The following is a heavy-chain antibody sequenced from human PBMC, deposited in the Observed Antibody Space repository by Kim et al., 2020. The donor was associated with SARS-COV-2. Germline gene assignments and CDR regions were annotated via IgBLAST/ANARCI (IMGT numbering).Heavy chain of an antibody. Sequence: SETLSLTCAVYGGSFSGYYWSWIRQPPGKGLEWIGEINHSGSTNYNPSPKSRVTISVDTSKNQFSLKLSSVTAADTAVYYCARNGRYYYGSGSQRPYGMDVWGQGTTVTVSS. CDR3: ARNGRYYYGSGSQRPYGMDV. D-gene: IGHD3-10*01. J-gene: IGHJ6*02. V-gene: IGHV4-34*01. CDR2: INHSGST. CDR1: GGSFSGYY.